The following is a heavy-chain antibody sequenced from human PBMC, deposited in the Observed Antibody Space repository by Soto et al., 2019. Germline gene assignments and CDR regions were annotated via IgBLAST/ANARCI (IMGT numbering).Heavy chain of an antibody. Sequence: QVQLQESGPGLVKPSQTLSLTCTVSGGSISSGGYYWSWIRQHPGKGLEWIGYIYYSGSTYYNPSLNRRVTISVDTSKNQFSLKLSSVTAADTAVYYCARGVRYCTNGVCYSSYWYFDLWGRGTLVTVSS. V-gene: IGHV4-31*03. CDR1: GGSISSGGYY. CDR2: IYYSGST. D-gene: IGHD2-8*01. J-gene: IGHJ2*01. CDR3: ARGVRYCTNGVCYSSYWYFDL.